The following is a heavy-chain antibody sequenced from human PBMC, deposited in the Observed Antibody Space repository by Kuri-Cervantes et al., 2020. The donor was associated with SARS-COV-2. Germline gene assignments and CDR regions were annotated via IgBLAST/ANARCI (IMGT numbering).Heavy chain of an antibody. CDR2: IYSGGST. CDR1: GFTVSSNY. J-gene: IGHJ1*01. V-gene: IGHV3-53*01. Sequence: GGSLRLSCAASGFTVSSNYMSWVRQAPGKGLEWCSVIYSGGSTYYADTVKGRFTISRDNSKNTLYLQMNSLRAEDTAVYYCARDGIRWFRFQHWGHGTLVTVSS. D-gene: IGHD4-23*01. CDR3: ARDGIRWFRFQH.